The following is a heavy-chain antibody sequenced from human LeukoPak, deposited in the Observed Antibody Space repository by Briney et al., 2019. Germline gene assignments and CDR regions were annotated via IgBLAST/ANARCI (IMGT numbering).Heavy chain of an antibody. D-gene: IGHD3-3*01. J-gene: IGHJ4*02. CDR1: GFTFSDYY. CDR2: ISRSGSTI. V-gene: IGHV3-11*04. Sequence: GESLRLSSAASGFTFSDYYMSWIRQARGKGLEWVSYISRSGSTIYYADSVKGRFTISWDNAKNSLYLQMNSLRAEDTAVYYCARDPTVDFWSGLQAVDYWGQGTLVTVSS. CDR3: ARDPTVDFWSGLQAVDY.